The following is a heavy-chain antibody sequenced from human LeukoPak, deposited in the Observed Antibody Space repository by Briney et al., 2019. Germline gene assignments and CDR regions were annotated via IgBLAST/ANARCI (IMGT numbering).Heavy chain of an antibody. Sequence: GGSLRLSCAASGFTFSSYSMNWVRRAPGKGLEWVSYISSSSSTIYYADSVKGRFTISRDNAKNSLYLQMNSLRAEDTAVYYCARALYSGSYGFDYWGQGTLVTVSS. J-gene: IGHJ4*02. CDR1: GFTFSSYS. CDR3: ARALYSGSYGFDY. D-gene: IGHD1-26*01. CDR2: ISSSSSTI. V-gene: IGHV3-48*01.